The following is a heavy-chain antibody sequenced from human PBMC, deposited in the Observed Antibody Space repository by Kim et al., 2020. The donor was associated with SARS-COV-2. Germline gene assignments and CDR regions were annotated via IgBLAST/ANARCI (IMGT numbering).Heavy chain of an antibody. V-gene: IGHV4-61*02. D-gene: IGHD1-26*01. J-gene: IGHJ1*01. CDR3: ARERGATDDEYFQH. CDR1: GGSISSGSYY. Sequence: SETLSLTCTVSGGSISSGSYYWSWIRQPAGKGLEWIGRIYTSGSTNYNPSLKSRVTISVDTSKNQFSLKLSSVTAADTAVYYCARERGATDDEYFQHWGQGTLVTVSS. CDR2: IYTSGST.